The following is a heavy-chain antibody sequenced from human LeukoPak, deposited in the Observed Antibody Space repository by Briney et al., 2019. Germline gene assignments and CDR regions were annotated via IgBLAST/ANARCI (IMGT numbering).Heavy chain of an antibody. CDR2: IYPGDSDT. J-gene: IGHJ6*02. CDR1: GYSFTSYW. CDR3: ARHGIAAAGTYDYGVDV. V-gene: IGHV5-51*01. Sequence: GESLKISCKGSGYSFTSYWIGWVRQMPGKGLEWMGIIYPGDSDTRYSPSFQGQVTISADKSISTAYLQWSSLKASDTAMFYCARHGIAAAGTYDYGVDVWGQGTTVTVSS. D-gene: IGHD6-13*01.